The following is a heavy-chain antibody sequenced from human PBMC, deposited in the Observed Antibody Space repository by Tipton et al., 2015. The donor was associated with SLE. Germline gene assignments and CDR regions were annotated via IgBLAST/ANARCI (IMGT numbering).Heavy chain of an antibody. J-gene: IGHJ4*02. CDR2: IYYSGST. V-gene: IGHV4-39*01. CDR1: GGSISSSSYY. Sequence: TLSLTCTVSGGSISSSSYYWGWIRQPPGKGLEWIGSIYYSGSTYYNPSLKSRVTISVDTSKNQFSLKLSSVTAADTAVYYCARRGAAAGTGYYFDYWGQGTLVTVSS. D-gene: IGHD6-13*01. CDR3: ARRGAAAGTGYYFDY.